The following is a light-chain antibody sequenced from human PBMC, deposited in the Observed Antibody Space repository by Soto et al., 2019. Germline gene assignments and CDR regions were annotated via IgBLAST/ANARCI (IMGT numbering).Light chain of an antibody. CDR1: QSVSSSY. CDR3: QQDVRLGR. J-gene: IGKJ1*01. V-gene: IGKV3-20*01. CDR2: GAS. Sequence: TLSVSPGERATLSCRASQSVSSSYLAWYQQKPGQAPRPLIYGASNRATGIPDRFSGSGSGTDFTLTMSRLEPEDFAVYYCQQDVRLGRFGQGTKV.